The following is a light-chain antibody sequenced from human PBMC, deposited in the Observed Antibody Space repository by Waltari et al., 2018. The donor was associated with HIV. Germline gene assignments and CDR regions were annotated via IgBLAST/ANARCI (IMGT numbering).Light chain of an antibody. CDR3: SSYTTTRTLV. J-gene: IGLJ2*01. CDR1: SSDVGAYNY. Sequence: QSALTQPASVSGSPGQSITISCTGTSSDVGAYNYVSWYQQHPDKPPKRMIYEVSNRPSGVSNRFSGSKSGNTASLTISGLQAEDEADYYCSSYTTTRTLVFGGGTKLTVL. CDR2: EVS. V-gene: IGLV2-14*01.